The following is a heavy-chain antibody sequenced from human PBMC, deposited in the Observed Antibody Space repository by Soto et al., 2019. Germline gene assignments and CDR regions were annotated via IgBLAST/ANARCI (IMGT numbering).Heavy chain of an antibody. J-gene: IGHJ4*02. CDR2: ISLGSGTTI. CDR3: ARDFWNWIAVHY. V-gene: IGHV3-48*01. CDR1: GFTFSSFS. D-gene: IGHD3-3*01. Sequence: EVQLVESGGGLVQPGGSLRLSCAASGFTFSSFSMNWVRQAPGKGLEWVSYISLGSGTTIHYADSVKGRFTISRDNAKNSLYLQMNSLRVEDTAVYYCARDFWNWIAVHYWGQGTLVTVSS.